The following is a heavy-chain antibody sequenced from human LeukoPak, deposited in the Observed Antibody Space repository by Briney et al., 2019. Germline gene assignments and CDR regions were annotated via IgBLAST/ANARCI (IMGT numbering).Heavy chain of an antibody. J-gene: IGHJ4*02. V-gene: IGHV4-30-2*01. CDR1: GGSISSGGYS. CDR2: IYHSGST. CDR3: AREGGYYDSSGYYHREPFDY. Sequence: PSETLSLTCAVSGGSISSGGYSWSWIRQPPGKGLEWIGYIYHSGSTYYNPSLKSRVTISVDRSKNQFSLKLSSVTAADTAVYYCAREGGYYDSSGYYHREPFDYWGQGTLVTVSS. D-gene: IGHD3-22*01.